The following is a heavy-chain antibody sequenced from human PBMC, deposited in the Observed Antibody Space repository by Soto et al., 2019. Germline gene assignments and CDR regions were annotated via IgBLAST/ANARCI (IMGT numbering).Heavy chain of an antibody. D-gene: IGHD2-15*01. J-gene: IGHJ6*02. CDR1: GGSISSGDYY. Sequence: QVQLQESGPGLVKPSQTLSLTCTVSGGSISSGDYYWSWIRQPPGKGLEWIGYIYYSGSTYYNPSLKSRVTISVDTSKNQFSLKLSSVTAADTAVYYCARDRVYGGSSAYYYGMDVWGQGTTVTVSS. CDR2: IYYSGST. V-gene: IGHV4-30-4*01. CDR3: ARDRVYGGSSAYYYGMDV.